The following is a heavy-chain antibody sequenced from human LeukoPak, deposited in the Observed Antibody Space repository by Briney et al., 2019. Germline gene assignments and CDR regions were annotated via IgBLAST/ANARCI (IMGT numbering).Heavy chain of an antibody. J-gene: IGHJ6*04. Sequence: SETLSLTCAVYGGSFINYCWSWIRQPPGRGREWIGEINHSGSTNYNPSLKSRVTISVDTSKNQFSLKLSSVTAADTAVYDCARSSRHYDFWSSFDYYDVWGKGTTVTVSS. V-gene: IGHV4-34*01. CDR1: GGSFINYC. D-gene: IGHD3-3*01. CDR2: INHSGST. CDR3: ARSSRHYDFWSSFDYYDV.